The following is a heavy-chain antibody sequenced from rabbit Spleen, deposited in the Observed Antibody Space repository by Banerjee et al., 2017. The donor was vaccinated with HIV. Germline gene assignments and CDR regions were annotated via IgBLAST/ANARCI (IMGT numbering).Heavy chain of an antibody. Sequence: QEQLVESGGDLVKPGTSLTLTCTASGFSFSSSYYMCWVRQAPGKGLECIACIYAGSSGSTYYANWAKGRFTISKTSSTTVTLQMTSLTVADTATYFCARGDGYAYGGYDLWGPGPLVTVS. V-gene: IGHV1S45*01. J-gene: IGHJ6*01. CDR2: IYAGSSGST. D-gene: IGHD6-1*01. CDR3: ARGDGYAYGGYDL. CDR1: GFSFSSSYY.